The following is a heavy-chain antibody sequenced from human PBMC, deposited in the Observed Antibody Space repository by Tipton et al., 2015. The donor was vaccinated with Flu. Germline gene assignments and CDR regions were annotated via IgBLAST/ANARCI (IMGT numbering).Heavy chain of an antibody. CDR3: ARLGGYSYGTNWFDP. CDR2: IYYSGST. V-gene: IGHV4-59*08. CDR1: GGSISSYY. J-gene: IGHJ5*02. D-gene: IGHD5-18*01. Sequence: TLSLTCTVSGGSISSYYWSWIRQPPGKGLEWIGYIYYSGSTNYNPSLKSRVTISVDTSKNQFSLKLSSVTAADTAVYYCARLGGYSYGTNWFDPWGQGTLVTVSS.